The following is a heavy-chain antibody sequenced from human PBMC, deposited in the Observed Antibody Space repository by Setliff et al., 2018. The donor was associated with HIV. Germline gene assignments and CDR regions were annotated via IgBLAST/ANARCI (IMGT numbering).Heavy chain of an antibody. CDR3: ARDFGRTLDY. J-gene: IGHJ4*02. Sequence: GASVKVSCKASGYTFTSYTMNWVRQAPGQGLEWMGWINTNTGNPTYAPGFTGRFVFSLDTSVSTAYLQISSVKAEDTAMYYCARDFGRTLDYWGRGTLVTVSS. V-gene: IGHV7-4-1*02. CDR2: INTNTGNP. D-gene: IGHD3-3*01. CDR1: GYTFTSYT.